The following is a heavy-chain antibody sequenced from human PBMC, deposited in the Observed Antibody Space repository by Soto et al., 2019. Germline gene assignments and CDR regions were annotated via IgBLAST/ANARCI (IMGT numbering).Heavy chain of an antibody. CDR3: ARDWDLYSSSTGYYYDYGMDV. J-gene: IGHJ6*02. Sequence: SQTLSLPCAISGDSVSSNSAAWNWIRQSPSRGLEWLGRTYYRSKWYNDYAVSVKSRITINPDTSKNPFSLQLNSVTPEDTAVYYCARDWDLYSSSTGYYYDYGMDVWGQGTTVTVSS. CDR2: TYYRSKWYN. V-gene: IGHV6-1*01. D-gene: IGHD6-6*01. CDR1: GDSVSSNSAA.